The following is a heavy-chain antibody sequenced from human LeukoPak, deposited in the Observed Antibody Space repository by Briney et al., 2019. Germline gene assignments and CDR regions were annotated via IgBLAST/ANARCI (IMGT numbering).Heavy chain of an antibody. CDR2: ISYDGSNK. J-gene: IGHJ3*02. CDR1: GFTFSSYG. D-gene: IGHD3-22*01. CDR3: AKGSSGSFDI. Sequence: GGSLRLSCAASGFTFSSYGMHWVRQAPGKGLEWVAVISYDGSNKYYADSVKGRFTISRDNSKNTLYLQMNSLRAEDTAVYYSAKGSSGSFDIWGQGTMVTVSS. V-gene: IGHV3-30*18.